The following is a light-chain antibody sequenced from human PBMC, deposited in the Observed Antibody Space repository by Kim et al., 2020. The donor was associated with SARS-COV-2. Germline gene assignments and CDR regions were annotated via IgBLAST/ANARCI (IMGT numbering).Light chain of an antibody. V-gene: IGLV10-54*01. CDR1: SKNVGNQG. Sequence: QTATLTCTGNSKNVGNQGAAWLQQHQGHPPKLLSYRSNNRPSGISERLSASRSGNTASLTITGLQPEDEADYYCSAWDSSLGAWVFGGGTQLTVL. J-gene: IGLJ3*02. CDR3: SAWDSSLGAWV. CDR2: RSN.